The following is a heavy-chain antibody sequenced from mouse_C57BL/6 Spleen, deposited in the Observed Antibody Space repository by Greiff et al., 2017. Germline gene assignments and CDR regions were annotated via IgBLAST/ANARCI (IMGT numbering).Heavy chain of an antibody. D-gene: IGHD2-5*01. CDR2: IDPSSGGA. J-gene: IGHJ4*01. V-gene: IGHV1-72*01. CDR3: ARAGSNYEVGY. CDR1: GYTFTSYW. Sequence: QVQLQQPGAELVKPGASVKLSCKASGYTFTSYWMHWVKQRPGRGLEWIGRIDPSSGGANYNEKFKSKATLTADKSSSTAYMQLSSLTSEDSAVKYCARAGSNYEVGYWGQGTSVTVAT.